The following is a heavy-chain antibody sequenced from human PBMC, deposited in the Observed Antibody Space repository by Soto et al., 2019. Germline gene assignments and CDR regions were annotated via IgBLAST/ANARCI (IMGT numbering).Heavy chain of an antibody. Sequence: GGSGKVSLKASGYTFTSYGIHLVRPAPGQRLEWMGWINAGNGNTKYSQKFQGRVIITRDTSAGTAYMELSSLRSEDTAVYYCARGESADHSYWFDPWGQGTLVTVSS. CDR2: INAGNGNT. V-gene: IGHV1-3*01. CDR3: ARGESADHSYWFDP. J-gene: IGHJ5*02. CDR1: GYTFTSYG. D-gene: IGHD4-4*01.